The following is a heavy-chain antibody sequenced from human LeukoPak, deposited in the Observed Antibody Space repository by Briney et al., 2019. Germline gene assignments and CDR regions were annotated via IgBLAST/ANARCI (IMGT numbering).Heavy chain of an antibody. Sequence: SVKVSCKASGGTFSSYAVSWVRQAPGQGLEWMGGIIPIFGTANYAQKFQGRVTITADESTSTAYMELSSLRSEDTAVYYCARGLGCSSTSCPPNWFDPWGQGTLVTVSS. D-gene: IGHD2-2*01. CDR1: GGTFSSYA. V-gene: IGHV1-69*01. CDR2: IIPIFGTA. J-gene: IGHJ5*02. CDR3: ARGLGCSSTSCPPNWFDP.